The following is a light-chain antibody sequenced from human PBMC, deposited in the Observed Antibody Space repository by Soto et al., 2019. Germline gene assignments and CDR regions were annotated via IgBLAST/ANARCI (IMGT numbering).Light chain of an antibody. CDR1: QSISKW. J-gene: IGKJ1*01. Sequence: DIQMTQSPSTLSASVGDRVTITCRASQSISKWLAWYQQKPGKAPKLLMYDVSSLEGGVPSRFSSSGSGTEFTLTISSLQSDDFANYYCQQYHTYRTFGQGTKVEIK. CDR3: QQYHTYRT. V-gene: IGKV1-5*01. CDR2: DVS.